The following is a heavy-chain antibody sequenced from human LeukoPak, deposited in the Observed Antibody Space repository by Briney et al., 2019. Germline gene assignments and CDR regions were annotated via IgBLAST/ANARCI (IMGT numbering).Heavy chain of an antibody. V-gene: IGHV1-69*05. Sequence: ASVKVSCKASGGTFSSYAISWVRQAPGQGLEWMGRIIPIFGTATYAQKFQGRVTITTDESTSTAYMELSSLRSEDTAVYYCARDYWRNSGSYYGVFDYWGQGTLVIVSS. J-gene: IGHJ4*02. CDR1: GGTFSSYA. D-gene: IGHD1-26*01. CDR3: ARDYWRNSGSYYGVFDY. CDR2: IIPIFGTA.